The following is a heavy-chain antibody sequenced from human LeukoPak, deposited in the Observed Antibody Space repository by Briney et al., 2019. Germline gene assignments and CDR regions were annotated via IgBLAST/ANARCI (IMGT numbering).Heavy chain of an antibody. V-gene: IGHV3-66*01. CDR1: GFTFSSNY. CDR2: IYSGGST. CDR3: ARAQTTYDFWSGGYYFDY. J-gene: IGHJ4*02. D-gene: IGHD3-3*01. Sequence: GGSLRLSCAASGFTFSSNYISWVRQAPGKGLEWVSVIYSGGSTYYADSVKGRFTISRDNSKNTLYLQMNSLRAEDTAVYYCARAQTTYDFWSGGYYFDYWGQGTLVTVSS.